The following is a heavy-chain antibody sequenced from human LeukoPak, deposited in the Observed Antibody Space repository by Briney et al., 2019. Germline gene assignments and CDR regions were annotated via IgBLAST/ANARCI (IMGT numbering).Heavy chain of an antibody. D-gene: IGHD2-15*01. V-gene: IGHV1-8*02. Sequence: GASVKVSCKASGYTFTGYYMHWVRQAPGQGLEWMGWMNPNSGSTGYAQKFQGRVTMTRNTSISTAYMELSSLRSEDTAVYYCARGAPGSYCSGGSCPYFDYWGQGTLISVSS. CDR3: ARGAPGSYCSGGSCPYFDY. J-gene: IGHJ4*02. CDR1: GYTFTGYY. CDR2: MNPNSGST.